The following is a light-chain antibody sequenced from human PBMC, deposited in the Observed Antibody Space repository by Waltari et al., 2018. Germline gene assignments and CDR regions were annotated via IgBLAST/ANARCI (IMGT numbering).Light chain of an antibody. J-gene: IGKJ2*03. Sequence: DIQMTQSPSTLSASVGARVTITCRASQSISSWLAWYQQKPGKAPKLLIYKASSLESGVPSRFSGSGSGTEFTLTISSLQPDDFATYYCQQYNSYPLGFGQGTKLEIK. CDR3: QQYNSYPLG. CDR2: KAS. CDR1: QSISSW. V-gene: IGKV1-5*03.